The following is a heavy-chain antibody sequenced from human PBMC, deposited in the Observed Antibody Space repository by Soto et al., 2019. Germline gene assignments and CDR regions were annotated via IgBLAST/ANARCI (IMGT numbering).Heavy chain of an antibody. CDR2: ITTTGDTT. CDR3: AKGGGGDHGY. Sequence: QLVESEGGLVQPGGSLRLSCEASGFIFTTSDMSWVRQAPGKGLEWVSSITTTGDTTHYADSVRGRFTISRDNARKTGYLQMNSLGVDDTAVYFGAKGGGGDHGYWGQGTLVAVSS. J-gene: IGHJ4*02. CDR1: GFIFTTSD. D-gene: IGHD2-21*02. V-gene: IGHV3-23*04.